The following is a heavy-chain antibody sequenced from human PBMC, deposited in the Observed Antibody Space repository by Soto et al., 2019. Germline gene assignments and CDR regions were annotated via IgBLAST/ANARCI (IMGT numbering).Heavy chain of an antibody. CDR3: ARSGYSRGWYHCYFDL. Sequence: ASVKVSCKASGYTFSNYGIHWVRQAAGRRLEWMGWINAGNGNTKYSQKLQDRVTITRDTSATTAYMELSNLRSEDTAVFYCARSGYSRGWYHCYFDLFGRRTLVAFSS. CDR1: GYTFSNYG. V-gene: IGHV1-3*01. J-gene: IGHJ2*01. D-gene: IGHD6-19*01. CDR2: INAGNGNT.